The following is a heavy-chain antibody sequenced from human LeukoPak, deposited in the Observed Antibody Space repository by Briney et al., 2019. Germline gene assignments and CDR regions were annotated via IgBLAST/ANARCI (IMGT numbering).Heavy chain of an antibody. V-gene: IGHV3-7*01. D-gene: IGHD3-3*01. CDR2: IKQDGSEK. CDR1: GFTFSSYW. Sequence: GGSLRLSCAASGFTFSSYWMSWVRQAPGKGLEWVANIKQDGSEKYYVDSVKGRFTISRDNAKNSLYLQMNSLRAEDTAGYYCALGLGILEWLPVDYWGQGTLVTVSS. CDR3: ALGLGILEWLPVDY. J-gene: IGHJ4*02.